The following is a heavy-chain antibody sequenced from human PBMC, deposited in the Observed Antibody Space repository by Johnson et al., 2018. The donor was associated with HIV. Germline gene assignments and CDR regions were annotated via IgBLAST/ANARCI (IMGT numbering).Heavy chain of an antibody. CDR3: ARVPDYGDYGDAFDI. D-gene: IGHD4-17*01. J-gene: IGHJ3*02. CDR2: ISSSGSTK. CDR1: GFTLSDYY. V-gene: IGHV3-11*01. Sequence: QVQLVESGGGLVQPGGSLRLSCAASGFTLSDYYMSWIRLAPGKGLEWVSYISSSGSTKYYTDSVKGRFSISRDNSKNTLYLQMKSLRAEDTAVYYCARVPDYGDYGDAFDIWGQGTMVTVSS.